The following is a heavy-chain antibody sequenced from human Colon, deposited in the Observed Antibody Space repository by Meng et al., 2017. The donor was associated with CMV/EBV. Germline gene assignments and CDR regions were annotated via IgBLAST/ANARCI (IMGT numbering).Heavy chain of an antibody. J-gene: IGHJ4*02. V-gene: IGHV3-21*01. CDR2: ISSSSSNI. CDR1: GFTFRSYS. CDR3: ARDSSGYYHFDY. Sequence: GESQKISCAASGFTFRSYSMNWVRQAPGKGLEWVSSISSSSSNIYHADSVKGRFTISRDNAKNSLYLQMNSLRAEDTAVYYCARDSSGYYHFDYWGQGTLVTVSS. D-gene: IGHD3-22*01.